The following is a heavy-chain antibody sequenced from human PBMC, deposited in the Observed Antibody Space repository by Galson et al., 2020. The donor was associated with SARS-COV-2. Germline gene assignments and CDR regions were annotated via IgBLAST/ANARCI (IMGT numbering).Heavy chain of an antibody. CDR1: GGSISSSSYY. V-gene: IGHV4-39*01. D-gene: IGHD1-1*01. Sequence: SETLSLTCTVSGGSISSSSYYWGWIRQPPGKGLEWIGSIYYSGSTYYNPSLKSRVTISVDTSKNQFSLKLSSVTAADTAVYYCAIRGVEKSYYFDYWGQGTLVTVSS. CDR3: AIRGVEKSYYFDY. CDR2: IYYSGST. J-gene: IGHJ4*02.